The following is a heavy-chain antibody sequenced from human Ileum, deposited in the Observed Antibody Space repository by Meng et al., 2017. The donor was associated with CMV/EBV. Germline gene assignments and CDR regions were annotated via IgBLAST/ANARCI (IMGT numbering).Heavy chain of an antibody. Sequence: GAGFVISSLTLSRTGPVSRDSVRSYSGGCITQPAGKGLDLLVRIQSKLGVSCSPPLKRRATMSVEMTKNEVSLKLSAVTAADTAVHYCARGDPDGYWAGGSCYRYWYFDVWGRGTLVTVSS. CDR2: IQSKLGV. CDR3: ARGDPDGYWAGGSCYRYWYFDV. D-gene: IGHD2-2*02. CDR1: RDSVRSYS. V-gene: IGHV4-4*07. J-gene: IGHJ2*01.